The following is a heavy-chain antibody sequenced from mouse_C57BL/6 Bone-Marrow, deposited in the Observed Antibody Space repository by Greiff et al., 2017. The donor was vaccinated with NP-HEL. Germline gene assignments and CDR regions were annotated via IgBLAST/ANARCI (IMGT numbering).Heavy chain of an antibody. Sequence: EVHLVESGAGLVKPGGSLKLSCAASGFTFSSYAMSWVRQTPEKRLEWVAYISSGGDYIYYADTVKGRFTISRDNARNTLYLQMSSLKSEDTAMYYCTRGRGPFAYWGQGTLVTVSA. J-gene: IGHJ3*01. CDR1: GFTFSSYA. V-gene: IGHV5-9-1*02. CDR2: ISSGGDYI. CDR3: TRGRGPFAY.